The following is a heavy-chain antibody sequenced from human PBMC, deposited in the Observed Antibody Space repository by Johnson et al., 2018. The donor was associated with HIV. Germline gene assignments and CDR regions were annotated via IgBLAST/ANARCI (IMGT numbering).Heavy chain of an antibody. V-gene: IGHV3-30*03. CDR1: GFPFSSYA. J-gene: IGHJ3*02. Sequence: QVQLVESGGGVVQPGRSLRLSCVASGFPFSSYAMDWVRQAPGKGLEWVAVISNDGSNKYYADSVKGRFTISRDNSKNTLYLQMNSLRAEDTAVYYCVGGWDAFDIWGQGTMVTVSS. CDR3: VGGWDAFDI. CDR2: ISNDGSNK. D-gene: IGHD3-16*01.